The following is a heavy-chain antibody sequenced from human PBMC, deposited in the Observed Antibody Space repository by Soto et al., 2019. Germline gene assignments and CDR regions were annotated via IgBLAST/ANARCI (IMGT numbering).Heavy chain of an antibody. V-gene: IGHV1-8*01. CDR3: ARARVIGCSGGSCSYGWFDP. Sequence: ASVKVSCKASGYTFTSYDINWVRQATGQGLEWMGWMNPNSGNTGYAQKFQGRVTMTRNTSISTAYMELSSLRSEDTAVYYCARARVIGCSGGSCSYGWFDPWGQGTLVTVSS. J-gene: IGHJ5*02. CDR2: MNPNSGNT. D-gene: IGHD2-15*01. CDR1: GYTFTSYD.